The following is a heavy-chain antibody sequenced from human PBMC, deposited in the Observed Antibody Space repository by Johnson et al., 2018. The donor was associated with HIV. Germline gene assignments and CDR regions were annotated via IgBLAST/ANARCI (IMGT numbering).Heavy chain of an antibody. CDR1: GFTFSSYG. V-gene: IGHV3-30*03. CDR3: ARVKGITVFGVVRPHGAFDI. D-gene: IGHD3-3*01. CDR2: ISYDGSNK. Sequence: QVQLVESGGGVVQPGRSLRLSCAASGFTFSSYGMHWVRQAPGKGLEWVAVISYDGSNKYYADSVKGRFTISRDNSKNTLYLQMNSLRVEDTAVYYCARVKGITVFGVVRPHGAFDIWGQGTMVTVSS. J-gene: IGHJ3*02.